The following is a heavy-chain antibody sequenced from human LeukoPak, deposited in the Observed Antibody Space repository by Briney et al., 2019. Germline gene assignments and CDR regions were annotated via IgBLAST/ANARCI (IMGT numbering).Heavy chain of an antibody. D-gene: IGHD2-2*01. J-gene: IGHJ5*02. Sequence: ASVKVSCKASGGTFSSYAISWVRQAPGQGLEWMGGIIPIFGTANYAQKFQGRVTITADESTSTAYMELSSLRSEDTAVYYCARHRRCSSTSCYNWFDPWGQGTLVTVSS. V-gene: IGHV1-69*13. CDR2: IIPIFGTA. CDR3: ARHRRCSSTSCYNWFDP. CDR1: GGTFSSYA.